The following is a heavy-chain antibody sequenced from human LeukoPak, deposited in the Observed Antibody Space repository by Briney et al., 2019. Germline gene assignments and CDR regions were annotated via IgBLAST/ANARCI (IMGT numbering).Heavy chain of an antibody. Sequence: KASETLSLTCAVYGGSFSGYYWSWIRQPPGKGLEWIGEINHSGSTNYNPSLKSRVTISVDTSKNQFSLKLSSVTAADTAVYYCAGALPGSGSYYLNYWGQGTLVTVSS. J-gene: IGHJ4*02. CDR3: AGALPGSGSYYLNY. V-gene: IGHV4-34*01. CDR1: GGSFSGYY. CDR2: INHSGST. D-gene: IGHD3-10*01.